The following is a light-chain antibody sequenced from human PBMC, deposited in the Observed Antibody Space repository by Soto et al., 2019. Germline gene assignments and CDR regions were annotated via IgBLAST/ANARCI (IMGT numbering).Light chain of an antibody. CDR3: QSYDSSLSGSV. Sequence: QSVLTQPPSVSGAPGQRVTISCTGGSSNIGAGYDVHWYQQLPGAAPKLLIYGNTNRPSGVPDRFSASKSGASASLAITGLQAEDEADFYCQSYDSSLSGSVFGGGTKLTVL. CDR1: SSNIGAGYD. J-gene: IGLJ2*01. V-gene: IGLV1-40*01. CDR2: GNT.